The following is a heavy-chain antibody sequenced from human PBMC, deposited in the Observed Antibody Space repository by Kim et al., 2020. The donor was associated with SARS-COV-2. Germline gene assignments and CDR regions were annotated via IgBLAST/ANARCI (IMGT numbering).Heavy chain of an antibody. CDR2: INTGNGNK. CDR1: GYTFTAYV. V-gene: IGHV1-3*04. CDR3: ARAGVATTGTGY. J-gene: IGHJ4*02. D-gene: IGHD1-1*01. Sequence: ASVKVSCKASGYTFTAYVMHWVRQAPGQRLEWMGWINTGNGNKKYSQNFQGRVTFTRDTSANTAYMEMSSLRSEDTAVYYCARAGVATTGTGYCGQGTLVTVSS.